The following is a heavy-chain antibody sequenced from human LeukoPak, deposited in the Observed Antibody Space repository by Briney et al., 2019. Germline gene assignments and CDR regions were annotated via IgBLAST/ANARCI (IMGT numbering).Heavy chain of an antibody. D-gene: IGHD6-13*01. CDR1: GGTFSSYA. Sequence: SVKVSCKASGGTFSSYAISWVRQAPGQGLEWMGWIIPILGIANYAQKFQGRVTITADKSTSTAYMELSSLRSEDTAVYYCARSRIAAAGHNWFDPWGQGTLVTVSS. CDR2: IIPILGIA. CDR3: ARSRIAAAGHNWFDP. V-gene: IGHV1-69*10. J-gene: IGHJ5*02.